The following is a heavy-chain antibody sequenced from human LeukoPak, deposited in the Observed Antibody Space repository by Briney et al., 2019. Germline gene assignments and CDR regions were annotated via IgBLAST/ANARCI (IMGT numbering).Heavy chain of an antibody. J-gene: IGHJ4*02. D-gene: IGHD1-1*01. CDR1: GFTFSSYA. V-gene: IGHV3-23*01. CDR2: ISGGGGRT. CDR3: AAFATSNAQWANFDF. Sequence: PGESLRLSCAASGFTFSSYAMSWVRQAPGKGLEWVSTISGGGGRTWYADSVKGRFTISRDNSKNTVDVQLNSLRAEDTAVYYCAAFATSNAQWANFDFWGQGTLVTVSS.